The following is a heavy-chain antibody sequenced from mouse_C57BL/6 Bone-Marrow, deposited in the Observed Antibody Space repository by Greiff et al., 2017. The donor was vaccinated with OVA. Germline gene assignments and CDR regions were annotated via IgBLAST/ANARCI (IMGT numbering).Heavy chain of an antibody. Sequence: EVQRVESEGGLVQPGSSMKLSCTASGFTFSDYYMAWVRQVPEKGLEWVANINYDGSSTYYLDSLKSRFIISRDNAKNMLYLQMSSLKSEDTATYYCARGGWDWYFDVWGTGTTVTVSS. CDR3: ARGGWDWYFDV. J-gene: IGHJ1*03. CDR2: INYDGSST. CDR1: GFTFSDYY. V-gene: IGHV5-16*01. D-gene: IGHD3-3*01.